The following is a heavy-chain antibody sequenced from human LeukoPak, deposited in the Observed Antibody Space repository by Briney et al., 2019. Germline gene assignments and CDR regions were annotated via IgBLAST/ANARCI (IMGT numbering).Heavy chain of an antibody. J-gene: IGHJ4*02. V-gene: IGHV3-74*01. CDR3: VRDFRSADY. CDR2: ICPDGTVT. CDR1: GFTFSIYC. Sequence: GGSLRLSCAASGFTFSIYCTHWVRHAPGKGPMWVSRICPDGTVTNYADSVKARFSISRDNARNTVYLQMNSLRAEDTAVYYCVRDFRSADYWGQGTLVTVSS.